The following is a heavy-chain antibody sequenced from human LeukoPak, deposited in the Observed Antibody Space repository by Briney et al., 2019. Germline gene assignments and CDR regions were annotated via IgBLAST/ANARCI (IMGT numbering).Heavy chain of an antibody. CDR2: IYSSGST. CDR3: ARAYYYGSGSYGLDY. CDR1: GGSISSYY. Sequence: SETLSLTCTVSGGSISSYYWSWIRQPLGKGLEWIGYIYSSGSTNYNPSLKSRLTISVDASKNQFSLKLTSVTAADTAVYYCARAYYYGSGSYGLDYWGQGTLVTVFS. J-gene: IGHJ4*02. V-gene: IGHV4-59*01. D-gene: IGHD3-10*01.